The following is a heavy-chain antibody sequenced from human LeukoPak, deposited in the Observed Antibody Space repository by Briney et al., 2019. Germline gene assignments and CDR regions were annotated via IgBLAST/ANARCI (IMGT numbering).Heavy chain of an antibody. CDR1: GFTFDDYA. CDR3: AKDIIRYFDWLSRGGFHY. J-gene: IGHJ4*02. D-gene: IGHD3-9*01. CDR2: ISWNSGSI. V-gene: IGHV3-9*01. Sequence: GGSLRLSCAASGFTFDDYAMHWVRQAPGKGLEWVSGISWNSGSIGYADSVKGRFTISRDNAKNSLYLQMNSLRAEDTALYYCAKDIIRYFDWLSRGGFHYWGQGTLVTVSS.